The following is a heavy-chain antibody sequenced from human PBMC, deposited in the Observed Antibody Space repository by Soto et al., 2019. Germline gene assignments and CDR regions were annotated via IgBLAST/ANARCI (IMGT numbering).Heavy chain of an antibody. D-gene: IGHD2-21*01. J-gene: IGHJ5*02. CDR2: ISWNSGSI. Sequence: GGSLRLSCAASGFTFDDYAMHWVRQAPGKGLEWVSGISWNSGSIGYADSVKGRFTISRDNAKNSLYLQMNSLRAEDTALYYCAKDMGPYNGFDPWGQGTLVTVSS. CDR1: GFTFDDYA. CDR3: AKDMGPYNGFDP. V-gene: IGHV3-9*01.